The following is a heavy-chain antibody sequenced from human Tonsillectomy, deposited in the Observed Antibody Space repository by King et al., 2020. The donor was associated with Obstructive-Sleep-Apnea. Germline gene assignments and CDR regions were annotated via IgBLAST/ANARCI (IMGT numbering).Heavy chain of an antibody. CDR3: AGGTHDSSGYFDY. J-gene: IGHJ4*02. CDR1: GYSFSSDYY. D-gene: IGHD3-22*01. V-gene: IGHV4-38-2*02. Sequence: QLQESGPGLVKPSETLSLTCTVSGYSFSSDYYWGGIRQPPWKGVEWIGTIYHSGRTYCNPSLQSRVTISVITSKNQFSLKLSSVPAADPAVYYCAGGTHDSSGYFDYWGQGTLVTVSS. CDR2: IYHSGRT.